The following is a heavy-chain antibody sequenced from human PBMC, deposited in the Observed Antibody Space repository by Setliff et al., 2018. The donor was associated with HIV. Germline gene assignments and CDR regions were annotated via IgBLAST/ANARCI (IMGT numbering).Heavy chain of an antibody. CDR1: GGTFSSYA. Sequence: SVKVSCKASGGTFSSYAISWVRQAPGQGLEWMGRIIPIFGTANYAQKFQGRVTIIADKSTSTAYMEVSSLRSEDTAVYYCARASLGDSGSYYYSYWGQGTLVTVSS. CDR3: ARASLGDSGSYYYSY. D-gene: IGHD3-22*01. V-gene: IGHV1-69*06. CDR2: IIPIFGTA. J-gene: IGHJ4*02.